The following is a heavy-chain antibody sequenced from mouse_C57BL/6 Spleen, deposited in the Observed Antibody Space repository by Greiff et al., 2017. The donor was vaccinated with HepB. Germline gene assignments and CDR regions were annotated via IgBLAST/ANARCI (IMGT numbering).Heavy chain of an antibody. Sequence: QVQLQQSGAELVKPGASVKLSCKASGYTFTSYWMHWVKQRPGQGLEWIGMIHPNSGSTNYNEKFKSKATLTVDKSSSTAYMQLSSLTSEDSAVYYCARGGITTVVAHWYFDVWGTGTTVTVSS. CDR2: IHPNSGST. CDR1: GYTFTSYW. D-gene: IGHD1-1*01. V-gene: IGHV1-64*01. J-gene: IGHJ1*03. CDR3: ARGGITTVVAHWYFDV.